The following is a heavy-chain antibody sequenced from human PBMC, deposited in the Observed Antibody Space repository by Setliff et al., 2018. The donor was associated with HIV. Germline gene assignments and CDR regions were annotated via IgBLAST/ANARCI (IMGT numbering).Heavy chain of an antibody. CDR2: VHTSGNT. V-gene: IGHV4-4*07. D-gene: IGHD5-18*01. CDR3: ARVQTVYSYGYFDS. CDR1: GDSISGYY. J-gene: IGHJ4*02. Sequence: SETLSLTCTSSGDSISGYYXGWIRQPAGKGLEWIGRVHTSGNTNYNPSLKSRVTMSVDTSKNQFSLRLSSVTAADPAVSSCARVQTVYSYGYFDSWGQGTLVTAPQ.